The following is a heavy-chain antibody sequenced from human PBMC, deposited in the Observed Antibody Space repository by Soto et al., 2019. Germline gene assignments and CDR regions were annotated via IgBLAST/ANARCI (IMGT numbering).Heavy chain of an antibody. J-gene: IGHJ3*02. CDR1: GYSFTSYW. CDR2: IYPGDSDT. CDR3: ARSMTTVTTDGAFDI. Sequence: GESLKISCKGSGYSFTSYWIGWVRQMPGKGLERMGIIYPGDSDTRYSPSFQGQVTISADKSISTAYLQWSSLKASDTAMYYCARSMTTVTTDGAFDIWGQRTMVTVSS. D-gene: IGHD4-4*01. V-gene: IGHV5-51*01.